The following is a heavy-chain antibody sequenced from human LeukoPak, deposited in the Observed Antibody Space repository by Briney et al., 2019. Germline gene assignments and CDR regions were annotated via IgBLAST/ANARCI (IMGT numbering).Heavy chain of an antibody. Sequence: SETLSLTCTVSGGSIFSYYCSWIRQPAGKGLEWIGRIYTSGSTNYNPSLKSRVTISVDKSKNQFSLKLSSVTAADTAVYYCAREVLEYYDSSGYYYYFDYWGQGTLVTVSS. CDR1: GGSIFSYY. V-gene: IGHV4-4*07. CDR2: IYTSGST. J-gene: IGHJ4*02. D-gene: IGHD3-22*01. CDR3: AREVLEYYDSSGYYYYFDY.